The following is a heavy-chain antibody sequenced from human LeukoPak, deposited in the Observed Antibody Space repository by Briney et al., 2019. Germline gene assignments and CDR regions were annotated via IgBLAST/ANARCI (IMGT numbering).Heavy chain of an antibody. D-gene: IGHD4/OR15-4a*01. V-gene: IGHV1-69*04. CDR1: GGTFSSYA. CDR3: ARGTMVVEAYGMDV. J-gene: IGHJ6*02. CDR2: IIPIFGIA. Sequence: ASVKVSCKASGGTFSSYAISWVRQAPGQGLEWMGRIIPIFGIANYAQKFQGRVTITADKSTSTAYMELSSLRSEDTAVYYCARGTMVVEAYGMDVWGQGTTVTVSS.